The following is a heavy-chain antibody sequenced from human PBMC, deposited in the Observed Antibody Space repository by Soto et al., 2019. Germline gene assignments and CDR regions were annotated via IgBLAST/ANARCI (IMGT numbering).Heavy chain of an antibody. CDR3: ARYNRVVVVPAAIWWFDP. V-gene: IGHV4-59*01. J-gene: IGHJ5*02. Sequence: ASETLSLTCTVSGGSISSYYWSWIRQPPGKGLEWIGYIYYSGSTNYNPSLKSRVTISVDTSKNQFSLKLSSVAAADTAVYYCARYNRVVVVPAAIWWFDPWGQGTLVTVS. CDR2: IYYSGST. CDR1: GGSISSYY. D-gene: IGHD2-2*02.